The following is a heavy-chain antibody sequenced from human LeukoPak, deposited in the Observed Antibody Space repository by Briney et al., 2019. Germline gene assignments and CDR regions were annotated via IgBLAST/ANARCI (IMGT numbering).Heavy chain of an antibody. CDR2: IYYSGST. V-gene: IGHV4-39*07. D-gene: IGHD3-10*01. J-gene: IGHJ6*03. Sequence: PSETLSLTCTVSGGSISSSSYYWGWIRQPPGKGLEWIGSIYYSGSTYYNPSLKSRVTISVDTSKNQFSLKLSSVTAADTAVYYCARDQVYYYGSGWYYYYYMDVWGKGTTVTVSS. CDR1: GGSISSSSYY. CDR3: ARDQVYYYGSGWYYYYYMDV.